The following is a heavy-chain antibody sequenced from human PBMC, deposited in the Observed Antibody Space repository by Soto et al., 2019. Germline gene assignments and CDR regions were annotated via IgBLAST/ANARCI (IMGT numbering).Heavy chain of an antibody. D-gene: IGHD3-16*01. V-gene: IGHV3-33*01. Sequence: QVQLVESGGGVVQPGRSLRISCAASAFTFSNYGIHWVRQAPGKGLEWVAVVWFDGSDQYYADSVKGRFTISRDNSKNTVYLQMSSLRVEDTAVYYCARDPGGGVRNNYYYYHMDVWDKGTTVTVSS. CDR2: VWFDGSDQ. CDR3: ARDPGGGVRNNYYYYHMDV. CDR1: AFTFSNYG. J-gene: IGHJ6*03.